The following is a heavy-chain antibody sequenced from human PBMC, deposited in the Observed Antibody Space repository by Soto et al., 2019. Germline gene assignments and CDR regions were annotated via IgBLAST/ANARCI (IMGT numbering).Heavy chain of an antibody. CDR1: GYSFTSYW. J-gene: IGHJ5*02. D-gene: IGHD3-16*02. CDR3: ARLFGEFGGVIVPNWFDP. Sequence: GESLKISCKGSGYSFTSYWIGWVRQMPGKGLEWMGIIYPGDSDTRYSPSFQGQVTISADKSISTAYLQWSSLKASDTAMYYCARLFGEFGGVIVPNWFDPWGQGTLVTVSS. CDR2: IYPGDSDT. V-gene: IGHV5-51*01.